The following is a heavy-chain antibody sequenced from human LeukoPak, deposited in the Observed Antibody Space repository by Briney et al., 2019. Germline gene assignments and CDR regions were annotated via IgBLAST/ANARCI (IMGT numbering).Heavy chain of an antibody. J-gene: IGHJ6*03. CDR2: IYTSGST. D-gene: IGHD3-22*01. Sequence: SETLSLTCTVSGVSNSSGSYSWSWIRQPAGKGLEWIGRIYTSGSTNYNPSLKSRVTISVDTSKNQFSLKLSSVTAADKAVYYCAREGTYYYDSSGREHYYYYYYMDVWGKGTTVTVSS. V-gene: IGHV4-61*02. CDR3: AREGTYYYDSSGREHYYYYYYMDV. CDR1: GVSNSSGSYS.